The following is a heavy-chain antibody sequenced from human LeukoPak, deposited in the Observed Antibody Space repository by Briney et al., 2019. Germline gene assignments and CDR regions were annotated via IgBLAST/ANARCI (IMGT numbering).Heavy chain of an antibody. CDR2: IISSSSYI. Sequence: GGSLRLSCAASGFTFSSYSMTWVRQAPGKGLEWVSSIISSSSYIYYADSLKGRFTISRDNAKSSLYMQMNSLRAEDTAVYYCARESWVVGATAPPTYYYYGMDVWGKGTTVTVSS. J-gene: IGHJ6*04. CDR3: ARESWVVGATAPPTYYYYGMDV. V-gene: IGHV3-21*01. CDR1: GFTFSSYS. D-gene: IGHD1-26*01.